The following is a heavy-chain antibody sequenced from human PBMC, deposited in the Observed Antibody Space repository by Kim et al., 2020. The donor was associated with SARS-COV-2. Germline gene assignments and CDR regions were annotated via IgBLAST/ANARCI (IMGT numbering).Heavy chain of an antibody. Sequence: GGSLRLSCAASGFTFSSYWMSWVRQAPGKGLEWVANIKQDGSEKYYVDSVKGRFTISRDNAKNSLYLQMNSLRAEDTAVYYCARDRYYYDSSGYYYYYYGMDVWGQGTTVTVSS. CDR2: IKQDGSEK. CDR1: GFTFSSYW. CDR3: ARDRYYYDSSGYYYYYYGMDV. V-gene: IGHV3-7*01. J-gene: IGHJ6*02. D-gene: IGHD3-22*01.